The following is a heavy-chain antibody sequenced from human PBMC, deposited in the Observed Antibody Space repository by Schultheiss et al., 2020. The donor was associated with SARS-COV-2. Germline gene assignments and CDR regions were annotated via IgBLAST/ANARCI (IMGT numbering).Heavy chain of an antibody. CDR3: ARDQWSGYFGLYYGMDV. D-gene: IGHD3-3*01. Sequence: GWSLRLSCAASGFTFSSYGMHWVRQAPGKGLEWVAVIWYDGSNKYYADSVKGRFTISRDYSKNTLFLQMNSLRAEDTAVYYCARDQWSGYFGLYYGMDVWGQGTTVTVSS. V-gene: IGHV3-33*01. J-gene: IGHJ6*02. CDR1: GFTFSSYG. CDR2: IWYDGSNK.